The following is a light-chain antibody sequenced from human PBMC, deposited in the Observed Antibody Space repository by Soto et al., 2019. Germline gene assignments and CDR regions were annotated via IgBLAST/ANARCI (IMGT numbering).Light chain of an antibody. CDR2: DVS. Sequence: QSALTQPASVSGSPGQAITISCSGTSSDVGAFNYVSWYQQHPGKAPKLMIYDVSNRPSGVANRLSGSKSGNTASLTMSGLRAEDEADYYCNSGTRNNTYVLGTGTKVTV. CDR3: NSGTRNNTYV. V-gene: IGLV2-14*03. J-gene: IGLJ1*01. CDR1: SSDVGAFNY.